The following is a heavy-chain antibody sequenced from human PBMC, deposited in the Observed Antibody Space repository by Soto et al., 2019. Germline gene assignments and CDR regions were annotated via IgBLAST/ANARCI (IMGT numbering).Heavy chain of an antibody. CDR3: VQDLCKSSSCYTVTLSSYYFYGMDV. Sequence: EVQLVESGGAVVRPGGSLRLSCAASGFTFANYAMHWVRQVPGRGLEWVSVISRDGDGTHYADSVKGRFVISRDNSKNFLYLQMSSLRSENTALYYCVQDLCKSSSCYTVTLSSYYFYGMDVWGLGTTVTVSS. CDR1: GFTFANYA. V-gene: IGHV3-43D*03. CDR2: ISRDGDGT. D-gene: IGHD2-15*01. J-gene: IGHJ6*02.